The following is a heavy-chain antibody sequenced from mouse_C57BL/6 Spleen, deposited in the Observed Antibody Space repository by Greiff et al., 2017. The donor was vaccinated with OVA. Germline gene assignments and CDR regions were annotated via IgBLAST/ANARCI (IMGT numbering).Heavy chain of an antibody. D-gene: IGHD1-1*01. CDR1: GYSITSGYD. Sequence: EVQLVESGPGMVKPSQSLSLTCTVTGYSITSGYDWHWIRHFPGNKLEWMGYISYSGSTNYNPSLKRRISITHDTSKNHFFLKLNSVTTEDTATYYCARGGYYGSSYWYFDVWGTGTTVTVSS. J-gene: IGHJ1*03. CDR2: ISYSGST. CDR3: ARGGYYGSSYWYFDV. V-gene: IGHV3-1*01.